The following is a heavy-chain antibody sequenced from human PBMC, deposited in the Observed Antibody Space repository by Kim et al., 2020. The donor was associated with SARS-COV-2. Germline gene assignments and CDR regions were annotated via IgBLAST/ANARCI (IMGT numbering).Heavy chain of an antibody. CDR3: ASSSSSQYIGGFDC. CDR1: GFTFSNSA. J-gene: IGHJ4*02. CDR2: ISGSGGAT. V-gene: IGHV3-23*01. Sequence: GGSLRLSCAASGFTFSNSALNWVRQAPGKGLEWVSFISGSGGATYYADSVKGRFTISRDNSKNTLYLQMNSLRAEDTAVYYCASSSSSQYIGGFDCWGQGTLVTVSS. D-gene: IGHD2-2*01.